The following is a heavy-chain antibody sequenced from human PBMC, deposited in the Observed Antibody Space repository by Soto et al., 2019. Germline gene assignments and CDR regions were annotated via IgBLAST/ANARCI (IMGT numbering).Heavy chain of an antibody. CDR1: GYTFTGYY. CDR3: ARGPHSGYDPEPFDY. CDR2: IHPNSGGT. Sequence: QVQLVQSGAEVKKPGASVKVSCRASGYTFTGYYMHWVRQAPGQGLEGMGWIHPNSGGTNYAQKFQGRVTMTRDTSISTAYMELSRLRSDDTAVYYCARGPHSGYDPEPFDYWGQGTLVTVSS. J-gene: IGHJ4*02. D-gene: IGHD5-12*01. V-gene: IGHV1-2*02.